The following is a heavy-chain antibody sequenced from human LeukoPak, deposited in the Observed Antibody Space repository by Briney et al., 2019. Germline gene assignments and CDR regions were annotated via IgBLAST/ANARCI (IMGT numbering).Heavy chain of an antibody. V-gene: IGHV4-4*09. J-gene: IGHJ3*02. CDR2: IYTSGST. Sequence: SETLSLTCTVSGGSISGSYWSWIRQPPGKELEGIGYIYTSGSTNSNPSLKSRVTISGDTSNNQFSLRLSSMTATDTAVYYCARHAHGKNHAFDIWGQGTMVAVSS. CDR3: ARHAHGKNHAFDI. D-gene: IGHD1-14*01. CDR1: GGSISGSY.